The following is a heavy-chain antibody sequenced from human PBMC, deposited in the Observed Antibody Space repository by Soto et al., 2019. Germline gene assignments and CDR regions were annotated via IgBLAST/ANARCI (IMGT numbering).Heavy chain of an antibody. V-gene: IGHV3-23*01. CDR3: ASRSSGWYFDY. J-gene: IGHJ4*02. Sequence: EVQLLESGGGLVQPGGSLRLSCAASGFTFSSYAMSWVRQAPGKGLEWVSVISGSGGSTYYADSVKGRFTISRDNSENTLYLQMNSLRAEDTAVYYCASRSSGWYFDYWGQGNLVTVSS. CDR1: GFTFSSYA. CDR2: ISGSGGST. D-gene: IGHD6-19*01.